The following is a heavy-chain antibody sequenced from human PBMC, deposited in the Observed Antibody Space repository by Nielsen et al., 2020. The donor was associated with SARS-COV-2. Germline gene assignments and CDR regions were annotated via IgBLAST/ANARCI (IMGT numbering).Heavy chain of an antibody. V-gene: IGHV3-30-3*02. CDR1: GFTFSSYA. J-gene: IGHJ4*02. D-gene: IGHD4-17*01. CDR2: ISYDGSNK. Sequence: GESLKISCAASGFTFSSYAMHWVRQAPGKGLEWVAVISYDGSNKYYADSVKGRFTISRDNAKNSLYLQMNSLRAEDTAVYYCAKSVPGDYAAMAFDYWGQGTLVTVSS. CDR3: AKSVPGDYAAMAFDY.